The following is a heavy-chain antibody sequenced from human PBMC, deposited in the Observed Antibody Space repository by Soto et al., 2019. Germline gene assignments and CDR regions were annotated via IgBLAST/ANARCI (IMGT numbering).Heavy chain of an antibody. CDR1: GLTFSSYS. CDR2: ISSSSSYI. D-gene: IGHD3-3*01. V-gene: IGHV3-21*01. Sequence: EVQLVESGGGLVKPGGSLRLSCAASGLTFSSYSMNWVRQAPGKGLEWVSSISSSSSYIDYADSVKGRFTISRDNAKNSLYLQMNSLRAEDTAVYYCARDGTIFGVVIEYFQHWGQGSLVTVSS. J-gene: IGHJ1*01. CDR3: ARDGTIFGVVIEYFQH.